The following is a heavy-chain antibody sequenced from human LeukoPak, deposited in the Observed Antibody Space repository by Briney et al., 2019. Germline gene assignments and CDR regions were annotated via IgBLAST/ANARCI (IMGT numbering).Heavy chain of an antibody. CDR1: GFTFSSSA. Sequence: PGGSLRLSCAASGFTFSSSAMSWVRQAPGKGLEWVSAINGGGGSTYYADSVKGRFTISRDNSKNTLYLQMNSLRAEDTAVYYCARDRGYSYGDFDYWGQGTLVTVSS. V-gene: IGHV3-23*01. D-gene: IGHD5-18*01. CDR3: ARDRGYSYGDFDY. CDR2: INGGGGST. J-gene: IGHJ4*02.